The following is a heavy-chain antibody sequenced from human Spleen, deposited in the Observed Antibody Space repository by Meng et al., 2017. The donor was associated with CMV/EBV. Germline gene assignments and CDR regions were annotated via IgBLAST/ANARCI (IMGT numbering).Heavy chain of an antibody. V-gene: IGHV1-2*06. CDR1: GYTFTGYS. CDR3: ARIQWLDNWFDP. Sequence: QVQLVQSGAEVKKPGAAVKVSCKASGYTFTGYSLHWVRQAPGQGLEWTGRINPDSGGANYAEKFQGRVTMTRDTSISTAYMELRRLRFDDTAVYYCARIQWLDNWFDPWGQGTLVTVSS. CDR2: INPDSGGA. D-gene: IGHD6-19*01. J-gene: IGHJ5*02.